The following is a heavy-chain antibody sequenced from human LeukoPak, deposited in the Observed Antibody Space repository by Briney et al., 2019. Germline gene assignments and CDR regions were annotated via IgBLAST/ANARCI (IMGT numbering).Heavy chain of an antibody. CDR2: MNPNSGNT. Sequence: ASVKVSCKASGYTFTSYDINWVRQATGQGLEWMEWMNPNSGNTGYAQKFQGRVTMTRNTSISTAYMELSSLRSEDTAVYYCARGQSIAVAASGYWGQGTLVTVSS. CDR3: ARGQSIAVAASGY. D-gene: IGHD6-19*01. V-gene: IGHV1-8*01. CDR1: GYTFTSYD. J-gene: IGHJ4*02.